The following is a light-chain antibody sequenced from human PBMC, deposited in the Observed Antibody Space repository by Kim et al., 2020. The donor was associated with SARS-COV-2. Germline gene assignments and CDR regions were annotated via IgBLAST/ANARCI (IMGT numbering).Light chain of an antibody. CDR3: QQLNSYT. CDR1: QGISSY. CDR2: AAS. Sequence: DIQLTQSPSFLSASVGDRVTITCRASQGISSYLAWYQQKPGKAHKLLIYAASTLQSGVPSRFSGSGSGTEFTLTISSLQPEDFATYYCQQLNSYTFGQGTRLEIK. V-gene: IGKV1-9*01. J-gene: IGKJ5*01.